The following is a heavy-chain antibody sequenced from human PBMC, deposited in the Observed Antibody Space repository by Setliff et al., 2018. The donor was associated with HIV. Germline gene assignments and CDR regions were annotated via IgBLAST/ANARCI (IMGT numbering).Heavy chain of an antibody. J-gene: IGHJ4*02. Sequence: PSETLSLTCTVSGDSISSGSYYWGWIRQPPGKGLEWIGSIYYSGSTYYNPSLQSRVTISVDTSKNLFSLRLSSVTASDTAVYYCARQAIFGYYDSSGYLDYWGQGTLVTVSS. V-gene: IGHV4-39*01. CDR3: ARQAIFGYYDSSGYLDY. D-gene: IGHD3-22*01. CDR1: GDSISSGSYY. CDR2: IYYSGST.